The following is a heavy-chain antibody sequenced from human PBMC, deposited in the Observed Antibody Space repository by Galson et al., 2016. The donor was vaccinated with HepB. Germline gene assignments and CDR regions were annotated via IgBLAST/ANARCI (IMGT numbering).Heavy chain of an antibody. CDR2: ISRSGDST. V-gene: IGHV3-23*01. D-gene: IGHD2-2*01. CDR1: GFTFRNYG. J-gene: IGHJ6*04. CDR3: VQGSTAPAV. Sequence: LRLSCAASGFTFRNYGMTWVRQAPGKGLEVVSSISRSGDSTDYANSVKGRFTISRDNSKNTLSLQMNSLTADDTAIYYCVQGSTAPAVWGKGTTVTVSS.